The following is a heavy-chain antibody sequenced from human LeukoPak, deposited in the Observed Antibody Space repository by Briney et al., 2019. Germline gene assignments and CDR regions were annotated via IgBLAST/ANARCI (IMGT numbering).Heavy chain of an antibody. CDR3: ARRQRRYYYMDV. D-gene: IGHD5-18*01. J-gene: IGHJ6*03. CDR2: ISHSGST. V-gene: IGHV4-34*01. CDR1: GGSFSGYY. Sequence: SETLSLTCAVYGGSFSGYYWSWIRQPPGKGLEWIGEISHSGSTNYNPSLKSRVTISVDTSKNQFSLKLSSVTAADTAVYYCARRQRRYYYMDVWGKGTTVTISS.